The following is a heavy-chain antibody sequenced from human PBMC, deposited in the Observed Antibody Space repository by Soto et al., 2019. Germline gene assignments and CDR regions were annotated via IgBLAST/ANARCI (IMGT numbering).Heavy chain of an antibody. Sequence: GGSLRLSCAASGFTFSSYAMSWVRQAPGKGLEWVSAISGSGGSTYYADSVKGRFTISRDNSKNTLYLQMNSLRAEDTAVYYCATSPHYYDSSGDYWGQGXLFTVYS. J-gene: IGHJ4*02. CDR2: ISGSGGST. D-gene: IGHD3-22*01. V-gene: IGHV3-23*01. CDR1: GFTFSSYA. CDR3: ATSPHYYDSSGDY.